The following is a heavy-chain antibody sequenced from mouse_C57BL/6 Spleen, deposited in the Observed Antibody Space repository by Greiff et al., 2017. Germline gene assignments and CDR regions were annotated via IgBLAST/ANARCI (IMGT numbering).Heavy chain of an antibody. D-gene: IGHD2-2*01. Sequence: EVKLMESGGGLVKPGGSLKLSCAASGFTFSDYGMHWVRQAPEKGLEWVAYISSGSSTIHYADTVKGRFTISRDNAKNTLFLQMTSLRSEDTAMYYCARPTVTTLYWYFDVWGTGTTVTVSS. CDR2: ISSGSSTI. V-gene: IGHV5-17*01. CDR3: ARPTVTTLYWYFDV. CDR1: GFTFSDYG. J-gene: IGHJ1*03.